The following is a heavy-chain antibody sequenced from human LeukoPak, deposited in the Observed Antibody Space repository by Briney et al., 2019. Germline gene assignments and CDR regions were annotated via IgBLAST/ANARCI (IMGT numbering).Heavy chain of an antibody. J-gene: IGHJ4*02. CDR2: IRWNSGSI. CDR3: AKGDSSSGFDY. D-gene: IGHD6-6*01. CDR1: GFTFDDYA. Sequence: GGSLRLSCAASGFTFDDYAMHWVRHGPGKGLEWVSGIRWNSGSIGYADSVKGRFTISRDNAKNSLYLQMNSLRAEDTALYYCAKGDSSSGFDYWGQGTLVTVSS. V-gene: IGHV3-9*01.